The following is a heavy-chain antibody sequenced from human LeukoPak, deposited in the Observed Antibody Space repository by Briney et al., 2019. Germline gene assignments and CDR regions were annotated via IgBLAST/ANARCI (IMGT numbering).Heavy chain of an antibody. J-gene: IGHJ4*02. CDR1: GDSISSSNCY. CDR3: ARLYGDYVSLGSDY. CDR2: IYFSGGT. D-gene: IGHD4-17*01. Sequence: SETLSLTCTVSGDSISSSNCYWGWIRQPPGKGLEWIGSIYFSGGTYYNASLKSRVTISVDTSKNQFSLKLSSVTAADTAVYYCARLYGDYVSLGSDYWGQGTLVTVSS. V-gene: IGHV4-39*01.